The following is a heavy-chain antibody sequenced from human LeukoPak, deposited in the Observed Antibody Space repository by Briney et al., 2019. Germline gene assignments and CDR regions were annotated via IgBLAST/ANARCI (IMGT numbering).Heavy chain of an antibody. Sequence: GGSLRLSCAASGFTFSSYEMNWVRQAPGKGLEWVSYISSSGSTIYYADSVKGRFTISRDNAKNSLYLQMNSLRAEDTAVYYCATRETIAAANDAFDIWGQGTMVTVS. V-gene: IGHV3-48*03. CDR2: ISSSGSTI. CDR3: ATRETIAAANDAFDI. D-gene: IGHD6-13*01. CDR1: GFTFSSYE. J-gene: IGHJ3*02.